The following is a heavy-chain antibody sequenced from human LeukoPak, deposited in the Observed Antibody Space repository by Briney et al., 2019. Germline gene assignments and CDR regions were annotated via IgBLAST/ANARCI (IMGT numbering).Heavy chain of an antibody. D-gene: IGHD6-13*01. Sequence: GGSLRLSCAASGFTFSSYAMSWVRQAPGKGLEWVSAISGSGGSTYYADSVKGRFTISRDNSKNTLYLQMNSLRAEDTAVYYCAKLPRYSSSWYVDYWGQGTLVTVSP. CDR2: ISGSGGST. CDR1: GFTFSSYA. CDR3: AKLPRYSSSWYVDY. J-gene: IGHJ4*02. V-gene: IGHV3-23*01.